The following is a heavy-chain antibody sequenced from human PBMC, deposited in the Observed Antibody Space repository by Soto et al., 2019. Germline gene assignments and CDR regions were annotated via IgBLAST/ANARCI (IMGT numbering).Heavy chain of an antibody. D-gene: IGHD3-3*01. CDR2: IRGSTYGGTT. Sequence: GGSLRLSCTFSGFTSDDYDYALTWVRQAPGKGLQWLGLIRGSTYGGTTEYAASVKGRFTISRDDSKGITYLQMNSLKTEDTAVYYCSRDGDFYGLDVWGQGTTVTGLL. CDR1: GFTSDDYDYA. J-gene: IGHJ6*02. V-gene: IGHV3-49*04. CDR3: SRDGDFYGLDV.